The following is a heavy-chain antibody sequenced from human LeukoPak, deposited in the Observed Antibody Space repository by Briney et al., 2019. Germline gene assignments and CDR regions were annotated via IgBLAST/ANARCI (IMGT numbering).Heavy chain of an antibody. D-gene: IGHD3-9*01. CDR1: GFTFSSYA. J-gene: IGHJ4*02. V-gene: IGHV3-23*01. CDR2: ISGSGVST. CDR3: AKGKYYDILTGYQYYFDY. Sequence: GGSLRLSCAASGFTFSSYAMSWVRQAPGKGLEWVSAISGSGVSTYYADSVKGRFTISRDNSKNTLYLQMNSLRAEDTAVYYCAKGKYYDILTGYQYYFDYWGQGTLVTVSS.